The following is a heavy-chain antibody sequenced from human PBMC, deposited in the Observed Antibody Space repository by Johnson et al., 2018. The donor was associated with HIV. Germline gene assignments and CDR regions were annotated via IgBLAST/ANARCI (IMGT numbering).Heavy chain of an antibody. V-gene: IGHV3-30*04. D-gene: IGHD4-23*01. J-gene: IGHJ3*02. Sequence: VHLVESGGGVVQPGRSLRLSCAASGFTFSSYAMHWVRQAPGKGLEWVAVISYDGSNKYYADSVKGRFTISRDNSKNTLYLQMNSLRADDTAVYYCAKESETYGGNIGFQHAFDIWGQGTMVTVSS. CDR3: AKESETYGGNIGFQHAFDI. CDR2: ISYDGSNK. CDR1: GFTFSSYA.